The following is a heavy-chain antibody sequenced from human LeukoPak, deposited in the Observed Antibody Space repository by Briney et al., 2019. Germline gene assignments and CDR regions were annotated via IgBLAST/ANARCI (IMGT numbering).Heavy chain of an antibody. CDR3: ARDLSMDTAMAPFDY. CDR1: GGTFSSYA. CDR2: IIPILGIA. V-gene: IGHV1-69*04. Sequence: SVKVSCKASGGTFSSYAISWVRQAPGQGLEWMGRIIPILGIANYAQKFQGRVTITADKSTSTAYMELSSLRSEDTAVYYCARDLSMDTAMAPFDYWGQGTLVTVSS. D-gene: IGHD5-18*01. J-gene: IGHJ4*02.